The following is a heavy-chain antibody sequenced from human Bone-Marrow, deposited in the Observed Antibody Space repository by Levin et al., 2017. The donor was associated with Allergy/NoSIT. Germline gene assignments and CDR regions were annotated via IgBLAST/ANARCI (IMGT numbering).Heavy chain of an antibody. CDR1: GYDFANHW. V-gene: IGHV5-51*01. Sequence: RGESLKISCKGSGYDFANHWIGWVRQMPGKGLEWMGIIYPGHSETKYSPSFQGRVTISADKSISTAYLRWRSLKASDTAIYYCARQRAYGAGGYAMDIWAQGTTVTVS. D-gene: IGHD3-10*01. CDR3: ARQRAYGAGGYAMDI. J-gene: IGHJ6*02. CDR2: IYPGHSET.